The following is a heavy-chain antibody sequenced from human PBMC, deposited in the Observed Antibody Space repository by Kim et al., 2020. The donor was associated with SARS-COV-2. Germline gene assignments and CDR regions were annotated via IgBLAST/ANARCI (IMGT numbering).Heavy chain of an antibody. J-gene: IGHJ4*02. CDR3: AREASGLRCFDWLFYFDY. D-gene: IGHD3-9*01. Sequence: KSRVTMSVDTSKNQFSLKLSAVTAADTAVYYCAREASGLRCFDWLFYFDYWGQGTLVTVSS. V-gene: IGHV4-4*06.